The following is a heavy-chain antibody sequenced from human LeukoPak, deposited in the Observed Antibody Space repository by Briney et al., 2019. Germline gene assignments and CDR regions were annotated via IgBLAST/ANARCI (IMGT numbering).Heavy chain of an antibody. CDR1: DDSIRSYY. V-gene: IGHV4-59*01. Sequence: SETLSLTCTVSDDSIRSYYWSWIRQPPGKGLEWIGYIHYSGSTNYNPSLKSRVTISVDTSKNQFSLKLSSVTAADTAVYYCARGFLADFWSGYFENHYYYGMDVWGQGTTVTVSS. CDR2: IHYSGST. D-gene: IGHD3-3*01. CDR3: ARGFLADFWSGYFENHYYYGMDV. J-gene: IGHJ6*02.